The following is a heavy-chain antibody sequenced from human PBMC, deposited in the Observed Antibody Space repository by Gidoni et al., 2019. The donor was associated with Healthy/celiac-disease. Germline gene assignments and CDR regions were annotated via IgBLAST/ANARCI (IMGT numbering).Heavy chain of an antibody. V-gene: IGHV4-39*01. J-gene: IGHJ4*02. CDR1: GGSISSSSYY. CDR3: ARMSTLDY. Sequence: LQLQESGPGLVKPSETLSLTCTVSGGSISSSSYYWGWIRQPPGKGLEWIGSIYYSGSTYYNPSLKSRVTISVDTSKNQFSLKRSSVTAADTAVYYCARMSTLDYWGQGTLVTVSS. CDR2: IYYSGST.